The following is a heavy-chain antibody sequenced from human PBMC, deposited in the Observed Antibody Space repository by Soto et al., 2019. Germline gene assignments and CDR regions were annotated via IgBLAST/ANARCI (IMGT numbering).Heavy chain of an antibody. D-gene: IGHD3-22*01. J-gene: IGHJ4*02. CDR1: GFTFSSYS. CDR3: AREQYYYDSSGYNY. Sequence: GGSLRFSCAASGFTFSSYSMNWVRQAPGKGLEWVSPISSSSSYIYYADSVKGRFTISRDNAKNSLYLQMNSLRAEDTAVYYCAREQYYYDSSGYNYWGQGTLVTVSS. V-gene: IGHV3-21*01. CDR2: ISSSSSYI.